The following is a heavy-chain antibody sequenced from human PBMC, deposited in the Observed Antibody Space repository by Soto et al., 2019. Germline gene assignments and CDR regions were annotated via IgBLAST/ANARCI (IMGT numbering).Heavy chain of an antibody. D-gene: IGHD2-15*01. CDR1: GFTFSSYD. Sequence: GGSLRLSCAASGFTFSSYDMHWVRQATGKGLEWVSAIGTAGDTYYPGSVKGRFTISRENAKNSLYLQMNSLRAGDTAVYYCARGPRKELYCSGGSCFGLYYYYMDVWGKGTTVTVSS. V-gene: IGHV3-13*01. J-gene: IGHJ6*03. CDR3: ARGPRKELYCSGGSCFGLYYYYMDV. CDR2: IGTAGDT.